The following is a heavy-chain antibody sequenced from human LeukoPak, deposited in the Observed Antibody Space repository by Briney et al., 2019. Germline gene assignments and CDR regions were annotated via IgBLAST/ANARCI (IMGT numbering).Heavy chain of an antibody. J-gene: IGHJ1*01. CDR1: GFTFSNYA. CDR3: AKDLEGSIMGLARAEYLQH. Sequence: PGGSLRLSCAASGFTFSNYAMSWVRQAPGKGLEWVSAISRSGSTSYYADSVKGRFTISRDKSKNTVYLQMNSLRVEDTALYYCAKDLEGSIMGLARAEYLQHWGQGTLVTVSS. V-gene: IGHV3-23*01. CDR2: ISRSGSTS. D-gene: IGHD2-8*01.